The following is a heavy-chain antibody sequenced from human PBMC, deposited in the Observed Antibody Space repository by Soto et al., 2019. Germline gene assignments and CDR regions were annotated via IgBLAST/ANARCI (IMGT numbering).Heavy chain of an antibody. Sequence: SETLSLTCTDSGGSVSSGSYYWSWIRQPPGKGLEWIGYIYYSGSTNYNPSLKSRVTISVDTSKDQFSLKLSSVTAADTAVYYCASYRRGMITFGGVIGPYFDYWGQGTLVTVS. CDR3: ASYRRGMITFGGVIGPYFDY. V-gene: IGHV4-61*01. CDR1: GGSVSSGSYY. J-gene: IGHJ4*02. CDR2: IYYSGST. D-gene: IGHD3-16*02.